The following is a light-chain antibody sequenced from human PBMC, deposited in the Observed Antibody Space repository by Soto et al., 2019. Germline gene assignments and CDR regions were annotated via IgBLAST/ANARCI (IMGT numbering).Light chain of an antibody. CDR2: GAA. Sequence: EIVMTQSPATLSVSPGERATLSCRASQSVSSSLAWYQQKPGQAPRLLIYGAATRATGIQARFSGSGSGTEFTLTISSLQSEDFAVYYCQQYHNWPAFGQGTKVDIK. CDR1: QSVSSS. V-gene: IGKV3-15*01. J-gene: IGKJ1*01. CDR3: QQYHNWPA.